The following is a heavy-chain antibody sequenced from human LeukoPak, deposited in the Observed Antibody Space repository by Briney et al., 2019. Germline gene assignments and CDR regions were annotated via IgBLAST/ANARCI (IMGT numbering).Heavy chain of an antibody. CDR3: ARGGRAYCSSTSCYGAFDI. J-gene: IGHJ3*02. CDR2: IIPIFGTA. D-gene: IGHD2-2*01. V-gene: IGHV1-69*06. Sequence: ASVKVSCKASGGTFSSYAISWVRQAPGQVLEWMGGIIPIFGTANYAQKFQGRVTITADKSTSTAYMELSSLRSEDTAVYYCARGGRAYCSSTSCYGAFDIWGQGTMVTVSS. CDR1: GGTFSSYA.